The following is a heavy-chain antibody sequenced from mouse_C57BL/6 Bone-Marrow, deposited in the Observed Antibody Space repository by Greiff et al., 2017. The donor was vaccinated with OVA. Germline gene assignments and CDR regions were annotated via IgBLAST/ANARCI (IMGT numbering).Heavy chain of an antibody. CDR2: ISYSGST. Sequence: EVKLMESGPGLAKPSQTLSLTCSVTGYSITSDYWNWIRKFPGNKLEYMGYISYSGSTYYNPSLKSRISITRDTSKNQYYLQLNSVTTEDTATYYCARGEDYYGSSPYYAMDYWGQGTSVTVSS. J-gene: IGHJ4*01. D-gene: IGHD1-1*01. CDR1: GYSITSDY. CDR3: ARGEDYYGSSPYYAMDY. V-gene: IGHV3-8*01.